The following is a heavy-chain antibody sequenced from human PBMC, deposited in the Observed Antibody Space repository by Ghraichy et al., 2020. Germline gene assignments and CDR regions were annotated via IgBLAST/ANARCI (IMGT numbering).Heavy chain of an antibody. CDR3: ARAHPGYSSSTSCYSNAFDI. Sequence: SQTLSLTCTVSGGSISSYYWSWIRQPAGKGLEWIGRIYTSGSTNYNPSLKSRVTMSVDTSKNQFSLKLSSVTAADTAVYYCARAHPGYSSSTSCYSNAFDIWGQGTMVTVSS. J-gene: IGHJ3*02. V-gene: IGHV4-4*07. CDR2: IYTSGST. D-gene: IGHD2-2*01. CDR1: GGSISSYY.